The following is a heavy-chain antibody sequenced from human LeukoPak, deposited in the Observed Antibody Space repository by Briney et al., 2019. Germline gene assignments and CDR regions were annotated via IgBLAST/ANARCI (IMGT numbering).Heavy chain of an antibody. CDR1: GGSIRRHY. CDR2: IYKSGSNSENT. Sequence: SETLSLTCTVSGGSIRRHYWSWIRQSAGKGLEWMGRIYKSGSNSENTNYNPSLESRVTVAADTSNNQFSLTLSSVTAADTAVSYCARASLSIGGYSSFDYWGQGILVTVSS. CDR3: ARASLSIGGYSSFDY. J-gene: IGHJ4*02. V-gene: IGHV4-4*07. D-gene: IGHD2-15*01.